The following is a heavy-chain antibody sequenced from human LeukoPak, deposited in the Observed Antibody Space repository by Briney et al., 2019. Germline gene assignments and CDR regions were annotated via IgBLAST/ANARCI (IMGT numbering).Heavy chain of an antibody. CDR3: AREGGFWTGYNFDN. J-gene: IGHJ4*02. V-gene: IGHV4-4*07. D-gene: IGHD3/OR15-3a*01. CDR1: GGSISSYY. Sequence: SETLSLTCTVSGGSISSYYWGWIRQPAGKGLEWIRRIYHSGNTNYNPSLKSRVTMSVDTSNNQFSLNLSSVTAADTAIYYCAREGGFWTGYNFDNWGQGTLVTVSS. CDR2: IYHSGNT.